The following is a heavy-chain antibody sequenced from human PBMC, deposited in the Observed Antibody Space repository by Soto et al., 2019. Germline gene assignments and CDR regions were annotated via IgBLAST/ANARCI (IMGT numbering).Heavy chain of an antibody. D-gene: IGHD3-10*01. Sequence: ASVKVSCKASGYTFTSYGISWVRQAPGQGLEWMGWISAYNGNTNYAQKLQGRVTMTTDTSTSTAYMELRSLRSDDTAVYYCAGWMSYYHNQNWFDPWGKGTLVTVAS. CDR1: GYTFTSYG. J-gene: IGHJ5*02. V-gene: IGHV1-18*01. CDR2: ISAYNGNT. CDR3: AGWMSYYHNQNWFDP.